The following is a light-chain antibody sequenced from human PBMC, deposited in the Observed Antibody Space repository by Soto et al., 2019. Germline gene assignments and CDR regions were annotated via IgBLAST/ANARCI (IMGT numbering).Light chain of an antibody. Sequence: QSALTQPRSVSGSPGQSVTISCTGTSSDVGGDNYVSWYQQHPGKAPKLMIYDVSKRPSGVPDRFSGSKSGNTASLTISGHQAEDEADYSCGTCAGSSVFGGGTKLTVL. V-gene: IGLV2-11*01. CDR3: GTCAGSSV. CDR2: DVS. J-gene: IGLJ3*02. CDR1: SSDVGGDNY.